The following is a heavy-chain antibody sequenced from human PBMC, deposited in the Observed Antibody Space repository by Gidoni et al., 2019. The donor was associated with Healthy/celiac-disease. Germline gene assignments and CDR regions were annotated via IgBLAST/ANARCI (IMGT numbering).Heavy chain of an antibody. CDR3: AREGIAARPPYYYYGMDA. CDR2: IIPIFGTA. J-gene: IGHJ6*02. D-gene: IGHD6-6*01. CDR1: GGTFSSYA. Sequence: QVQLVQSGAEVTKPGSSVKVSCKASGGTFSSYAISWVRQAPGQGLEWMGGIIPIFGTANYAQKFQSRVTITADESTSTAYMELSSLRSEDTAVYYCAREGIAARPPYYYYGMDAWGQGTTVTVSS. V-gene: IGHV1-69*19.